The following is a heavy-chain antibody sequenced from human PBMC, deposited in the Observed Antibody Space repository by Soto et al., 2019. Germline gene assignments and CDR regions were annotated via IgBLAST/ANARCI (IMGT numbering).Heavy chain of an antibody. Sequence: SETLSLTCAVSGDSINNGGCSWSWIRQPPGKGLEWIGYIYHSGITSYSPSLKSRVTISADRSNNQFSLRLSSVTAADTAVYYCARVAGSSRGYFDYWGQGTLVTVSS. CDR1: GDSINNGGCS. V-gene: IGHV4-30-2*01. CDR2: IYHSGIT. CDR3: ARVAGSSRGYFDY. J-gene: IGHJ4*02. D-gene: IGHD6-6*01.